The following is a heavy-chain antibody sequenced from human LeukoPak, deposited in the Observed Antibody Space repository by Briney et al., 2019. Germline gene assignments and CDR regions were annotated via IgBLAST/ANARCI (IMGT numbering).Heavy chain of an antibody. J-gene: IGHJ6*02. V-gene: IGHV3-30*18. CDR2: ISYDGSNK. D-gene: IGHD4-17*01. CDR3: AKWNGDYMVPYYYYYGMDV. CDR1: GFTFSSYG. Sequence: GGSLRLSCAASGFTFSSYGMHWVRQAPGKGLEWVAVISYDGSNKYYADSVKGRFTISRDNSKNTLYLQMNSLRAEDTAVYYCAKWNGDYMVPYYYYYGMDVWGQGTTVTVSS.